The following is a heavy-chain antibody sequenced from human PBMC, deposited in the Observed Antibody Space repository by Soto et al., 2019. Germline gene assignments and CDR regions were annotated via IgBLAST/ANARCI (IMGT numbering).Heavy chain of an antibody. J-gene: IGHJ6*03. CDR2: INSDGSST. V-gene: IGHV3-74*01. CDR1: GFTFSSYW. CDR3: ARDKGVLGANYYMDV. D-gene: IGHD1-26*01. Sequence: GGSLRLSCAASGFTFSSYWMHWVRQAPGKGLVWVSRINSDGSSTSYADSVKGRFTISRDNAKNTLYLQMNSLRAEDTDVYYCARDKGVLGANYYMDVWGKGTTVTVSS.